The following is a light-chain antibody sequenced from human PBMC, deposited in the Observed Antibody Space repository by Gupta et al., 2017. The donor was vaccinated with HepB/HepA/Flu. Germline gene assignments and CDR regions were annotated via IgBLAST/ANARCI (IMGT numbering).Light chain of an antibody. J-gene: IGLJ2*01. V-gene: IGLV1-51*02. Sequence: QSVLTQPPSVSAAPGQKVIISCSGSSSNIGNYFVSWYQQFPGKAPKLLIYENDKRPSGIADRFSGSKSGNSATLRITGLHTGDEADYYCGTWARSLRAFVFGGGTKVTVL. CDR2: END. CDR3: GTWARSLRAFV. CDR1: SSNIGNYF.